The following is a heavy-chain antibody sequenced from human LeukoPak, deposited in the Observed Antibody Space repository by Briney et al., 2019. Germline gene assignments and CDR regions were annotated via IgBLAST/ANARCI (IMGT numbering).Heavy chain of an antibody. V-gene: IGHV3-30*18. D-gene: IGHD3-9*01. J-gene: IGHJ4*02. Sequence: PGRSLRLSCAASGFTFSSYGMHWVRQAPGKGLEWVAVISYDGSNKYYADSVKGRFTISRDNSKNTLYLQMNSLRAEDTAVYYCAKDPQIGYLDWLLANYFDYWGQGTLVTVSS. CDR2: ISYDGSNK. CDR1: GFTFSSYG. CDR3: AKDPQIGYLDWLLANYFDY.